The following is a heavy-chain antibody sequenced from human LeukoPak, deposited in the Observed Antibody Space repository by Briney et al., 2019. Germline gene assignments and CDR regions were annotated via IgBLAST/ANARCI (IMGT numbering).Heavy chain of an antibody. Sequence: GGSLRLSCAASGFTLTSYSMHWVRQAPGEGLEWVAVIWFDGSNKHYVDSVKGRFTISRDNSKNTLYLQMNTPRVEDTAVYFCARDHYDSSGKYVGGYWGQGTLVTVSS. J-gene: IGHJ4*02. CDR2: IWFDGSNK. CDR3: ARDHYDSSGKYVGGY. CDR1: GFTLTSYS. D-gene: IGHD3-22*01. V-gene: IGHV3-33*01.